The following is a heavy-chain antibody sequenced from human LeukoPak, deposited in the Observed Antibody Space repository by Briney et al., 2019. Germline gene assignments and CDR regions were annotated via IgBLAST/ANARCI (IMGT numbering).Heavy chain of an antibody. Sequence: SETPSLTCAVSGGSISSSNWWSWVRQPPGKGLEWIGEIYHSGSTNYNPSLKSRVTISVDKSKNQFSLKLNSVTAADAAVYYCARDQGDILTGYHYFDYWGQGTLVTVSS. CDR1: GGSISSSNW. J-gene: IGHJ4*02. D-gene: IGHD3-9*01. CDR2: IYHSGST. V-gene: IGHV4-4*02. CDR3: ARDQGDILTGYHYFDY.